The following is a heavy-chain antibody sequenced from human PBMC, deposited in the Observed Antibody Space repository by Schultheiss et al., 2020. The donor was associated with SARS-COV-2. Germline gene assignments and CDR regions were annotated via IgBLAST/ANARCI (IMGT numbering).Heavy chain of an antibody. D-gene: IGHD2-15*01. CDR2: ISGDGGST. J-gene: IGHJ6*02. Sequence: GGSLRLSCAASGFTFDDYAMHWVRQAPGKGLEWVSLISGDGGSTYYADSVKGRFTISRDNSKNSLYLQMNSLRTEDTALYYCARDLVVAASDVIYGMDVWGQGTTVTVSS. V-gene: IGHV3-43*02. CDR1: GFTFDDYA. CDR3: ARDLVVAASDVIYGMDV.